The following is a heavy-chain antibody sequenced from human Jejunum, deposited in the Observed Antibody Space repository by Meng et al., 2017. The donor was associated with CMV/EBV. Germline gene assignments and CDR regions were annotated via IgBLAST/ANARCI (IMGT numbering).Heavy chain of an antibody. V-gene: IGHV3-9*01. D-gene: IGHD2-15*01. CDR3: TKDRGGYCNAAICDHSGMDV. J-gene: IGHJ6*02. Sequence: DYAVDLVRTGPGKGLEWVSSISLNSGTIGYADSVKGRFTISRENAKNSLYLQMNSLRAEYSALYYFTKDRGGYCNAAICDHSGMDVWGQGTMVTVS. CDR1: DYA. CDR2: ISLNSGTI.